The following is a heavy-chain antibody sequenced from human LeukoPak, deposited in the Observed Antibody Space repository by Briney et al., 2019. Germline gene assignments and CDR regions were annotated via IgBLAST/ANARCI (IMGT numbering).Heavy chain of an antibody. CDR3: ARVIGAAAGTPAFDP. CDR2: IYSSGST. J-gene: IGHJ5*02. Sequence: SETLSLTRNVSGVSISSSSYYWGWIRQPPGKGLEWIGSIYSSGSTYYNSSLKSRVTISIDTSKNQVSLKMSSVTAADTAVYYCARVIGAAAGTPAFDPWGQGTLVTVSS. V-gene: IGHV4-39*07. CDR1: GVSISSSSYY. D-gene: IGHD6-13*01.